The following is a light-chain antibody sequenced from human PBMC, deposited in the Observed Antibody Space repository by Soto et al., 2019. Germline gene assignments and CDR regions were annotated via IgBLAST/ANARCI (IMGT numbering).Light chain of an antibody. V-gene: IGKV3-11*01. CDR2: EAS. CDR3: QQRNNWPLT. J-gene: IGKJ4*01. CDR1: QSVSSSY. Sequence: EIVLTQSPGTLSLSPGERATLSCRASQSVSSSYLAWYQQKPGQPPRLLIYEASNRATGIPARFSGSGSGTDFTLTISSLEPEDFAVYYCQQRNNWPLTFGGGTKVDIK.